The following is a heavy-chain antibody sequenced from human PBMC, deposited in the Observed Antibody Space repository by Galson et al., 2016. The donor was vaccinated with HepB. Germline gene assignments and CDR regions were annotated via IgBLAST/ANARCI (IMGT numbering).Heavy chain of an antibody. Sequence: LSLTCAVSGASVNSSNWWTWVRQAPGTGLEWIGEIYHTGTSNNNPSLLSRFTMSIDSSRNHFSLNLNSVTAADTAVYYCARASIVPGARMVFDSWGQGILVSVSS. CDR2: IYHTGTS. V-gene: IGHV4-4*02. CDR3: ARASIVPGARMVFDS. D-gene: IGHD2-2*01. CDR1: GASVNSSNW. J-gene: IGHJ5*01.